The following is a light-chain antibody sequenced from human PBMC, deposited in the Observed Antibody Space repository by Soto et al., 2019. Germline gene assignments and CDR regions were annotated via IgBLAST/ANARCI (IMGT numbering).Light chain of an antibody. CDR1: SSDVGGYNY. Sequence: QSVLTQPASVSGSPGQSITISCTGTSSDVGGYNYVSWYQQHPGKAPNLMIYEVSNRPSGVSNRFSGSKSGNTASLTISGLQAEDEADYYCSSYTSSSTSYVFGTGTKV. CDR2: EVS. CDR3: SSYTSSSTSYV. V-gene: IGLV2-14*01. J-gene: IGLJ1*01.